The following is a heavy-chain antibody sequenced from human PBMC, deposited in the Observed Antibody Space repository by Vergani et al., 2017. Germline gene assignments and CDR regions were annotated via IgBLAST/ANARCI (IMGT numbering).Heavy chain of an antibody. J-gene: IGHJ5*02. D-gene: IGHD6-13*01. V-gene: IGHV1-18*01. CDR3: ARGPPRDSSSWYLYNWFDP. CDR1: GYTFTSYG. CDR2: ISAYNGNT. Sequence: QVQLVQSGAEVKKPGASVKVSCKASGYTFTSYGISWVRQAPGQGLEWMGWISAYNGNTNYAQKLQGRVTMTTDTSTSTAYMELRSLRSDETAVYYCARGPPRDSSSWYLYNWFDPWGQGTRVTVSS.